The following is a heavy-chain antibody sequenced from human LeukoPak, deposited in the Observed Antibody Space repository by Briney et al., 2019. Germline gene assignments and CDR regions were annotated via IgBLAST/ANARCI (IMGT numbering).Heavy chain of an antibody. J-gene: IGHJ4*02. CDR2: ISYDGSNK. V-gene: IGHV3-30-3*01. D-gene: IGHD4-17*01. CDR1: ESTFSSYA. Sequence: GGPLRLSCAASESTFSSYAMHWVRQAPGKGLEGVAVISYDGSNKYYADSVKGRFTISRDNSKNTLYLQMNSLRAEDTAVYYCARERGYGIDYWGQGTLVTVSS. CDR3: ARERGYGIDY.